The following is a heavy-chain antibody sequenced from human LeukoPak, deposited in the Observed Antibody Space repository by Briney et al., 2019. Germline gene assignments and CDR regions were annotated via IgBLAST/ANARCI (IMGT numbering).Heavy chain of an antibody. V-gene: IGHV4-59*01. CDR2: IYYSGST. Sequence: NSSETLSLTCTVSGGSISSYYWSWIRQPPGKGLEWIGYIYYSGSTNYNPSLKSRVTISVDTSRNQFSLKLNSVTAADTAVYYCARKSYSYGSHFDYWGQGTLVTVSS. D-gene: IGHD5-18*01. CDR3: ARKSYSYGSHFDY. J-gene: IGHJ4*02. CDR1: GGSISSYY.